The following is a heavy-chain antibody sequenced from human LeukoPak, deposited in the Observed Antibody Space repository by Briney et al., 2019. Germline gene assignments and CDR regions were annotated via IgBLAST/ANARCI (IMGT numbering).Heavy chain of an antibody. CDR2: IYPGDSDT. J-gene: IGHJ4*02. V-gene: IGHV5-51*01. CDR1: GCPFHSFW. Sequence: GESLEISLKGSGCPFHSFWNAWGRPMPGKGLGGMGIIYPGDSDTRYSPSFQGQVNISADKSIRTAYLQWSSLKASDTAMYYCARHTGYCSGGSCYGDFWGQGTLVTVSS. CDR3: ARHTGYCSGGSCYGDF. D-gene: IGHD2-15*01.